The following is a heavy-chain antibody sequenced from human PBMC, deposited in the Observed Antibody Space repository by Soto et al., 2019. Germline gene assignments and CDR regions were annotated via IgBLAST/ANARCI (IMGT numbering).Heavy chain of an antibody. J-gene: IGHJ6*02. CDR3: ARAGCDGGSCYTLVGLRYGTDV. CDR1: GFTFSSYA. V-gene: IGHV3-30-3*01. D-gene: IGHD2-15*01. Sequence: QVQLVESGGGVVQPGRSLRLSCAASGFTFSSYAMHWVRQAPGKGLEWVAVISYDGSNKYYADSVKGRFTISRDNSKNTLYLQMNSLRAEDTAVYYCARAGCDGGSCYTLVGLRYGTDVWGQGTTVTVSS. CDR2: ISYDGSNK.